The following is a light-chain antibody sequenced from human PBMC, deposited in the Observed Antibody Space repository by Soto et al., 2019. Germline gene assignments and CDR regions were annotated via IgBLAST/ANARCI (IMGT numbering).Light chain of an antibody. CDR2: QVS. Sequence: DVVLTQSPLSLPVTLGQPASISCRSSQSLVYSDGNTYLSWFQQRPGQSPRRLIYQVSNRDSGVPERFRGRGSFTDFTLKISGVGAEDVGIYYCMQAAHWPPGITSGPGTKGDIK. CDR1: QSLVYSDGNTY. J-gene: IGKJ3*01. CDR3: MQAAHWPPGIT. V-gene: IGKV2-30*01.